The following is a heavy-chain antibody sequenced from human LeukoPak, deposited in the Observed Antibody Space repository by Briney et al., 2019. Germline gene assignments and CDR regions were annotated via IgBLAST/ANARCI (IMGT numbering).Heavy chain of an antibody. CDR2: IYYSGST. CDR1: GGSISSYY. V-gene: IGHV4-59*01. D-gene: IGHD3-16*01. J-gene: IGHJ5*02. Sequence: SETLSLTCTVSGGSISSYYWSWIRQPPGKGLEWIGYIYYSGSTNYNPSLKSRVTISVDTSKNQFSLKLSSVTAADTAVYYCARLYAGAYTRLDPWGQGILVAVSS. CDR3: ARLYAGAYTRLDP.